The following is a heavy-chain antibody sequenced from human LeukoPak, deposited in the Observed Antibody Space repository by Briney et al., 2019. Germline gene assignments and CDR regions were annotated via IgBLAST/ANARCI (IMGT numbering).Heavy chain of an antibody. CDR1: GFTVSSNY. V-gene: IGHV3-66*01. CDR3: ARANPRGYFDY. J-gene: IGHJ4*02. Sequence: GGSLRLSCAASGFTVSSNYMSWVRQAPGEGLEWVSVIYSGGSTYYADSVKGRFTISRDNSKNTLYLQMNSLRAEDTAVYYCARANPRGYFDYWGQGTLVTVSS. D-gene: IGHD3-10*01. CDR2: IYSGGST.